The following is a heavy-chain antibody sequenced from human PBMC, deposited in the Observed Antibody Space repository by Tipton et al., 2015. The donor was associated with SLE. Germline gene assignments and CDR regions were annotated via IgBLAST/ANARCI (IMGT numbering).Heavy chain of an antibody. CDR2: IFSRGST. CDR1: GGSVSSGPYY. Sequence: TLSLTCTVSGGSVSSGPYYWSWIRQPAGKGLEWIGRIFSRGSTNSNPSLKSRVTISVDTSKNQFSLKLSSVTAADTAVYYCARVPVARHYFDYWGQGTLVTVSS. CDR3: ARVPVARHYFDY. D-gene: IGHD2-15*01. V-gene: IGHV4-61*02. J-gene: IGHJ4*02.